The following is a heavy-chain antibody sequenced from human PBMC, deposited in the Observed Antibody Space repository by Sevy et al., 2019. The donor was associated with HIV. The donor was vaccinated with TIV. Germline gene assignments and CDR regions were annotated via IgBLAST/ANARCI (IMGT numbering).Heavy chain of an antibody. J-gene: IGHJ6*02. CDR2: MNPNSGNT. CDR1: GYTFTSYD. V-gene: IGHV1-8*01. Sequence: ASVKVSCKASGYTFTSYDINWVRQATGQGLEWMGWMNPNSGNTGYAQKFQGRVTMTRNTSISTAYMELSSLRSEDTAVYYCPRLPYDFWSGYYNPYYYYGMDVWGQGTTVTVSS. CDR3: PRLPYDFWSGYYNPYYYYGMDV. D-gene: IGHD3-3*01.